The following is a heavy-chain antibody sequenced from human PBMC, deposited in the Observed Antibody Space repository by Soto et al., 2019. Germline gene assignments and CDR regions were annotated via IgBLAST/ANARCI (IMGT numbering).Heavy chain of an antibody. J-gene: IGHJ4*02. CDR3: AKDRKSGSGWYWDY. Sequence: GGSLRLSCAASGFTFDDYAMHWVRQAPGKGLEWVSGISWNSGSIGYADSVEGRFTISRDNAKNTLYLQMNSLRGEDTAVYYCAKDRKSGSGWYWDYWGQGTLVTVSS. CDR1: GFTFDDYA. CDR2: ISWNSGSI. V-gene: IGHV3-9*01. D-gene: IGHD6-19*01.